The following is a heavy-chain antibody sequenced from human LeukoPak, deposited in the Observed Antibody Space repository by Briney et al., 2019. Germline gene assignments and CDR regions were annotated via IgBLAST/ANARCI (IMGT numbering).Heavy chain of an antibody. Sequence: GGSLRLSCAASGFTFSSYEMNWVRQVPGKGLEWISYISSSGSTIYFADSVKGRFTISRDNAKNSLYLQMNSLRAEDTAVYYCARDPRWRFDYWGQGTLVTVSS. CDR2: ISSSGSTI. V-gene: IGHV3-48*03. CDR1: GFTFSSYE. D-gene: IGHD3-16*02. J-gene: IGHJ4*02. CDR3: ARDPRWRFDY.